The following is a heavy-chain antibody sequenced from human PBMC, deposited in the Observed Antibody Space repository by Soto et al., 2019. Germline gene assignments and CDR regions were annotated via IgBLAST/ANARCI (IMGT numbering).Heavy chain of an antibody. J-gene: IGHJ6*02. CDR3: ARGTYSGYDRGGYYYYGMDV. Sequence: GXSVKVSCKASGGPFSSYAIVWVRQAPGQGLEWMGGIIPIFGTANYAQKFQGRVTITADESTSTAYMELSSLRSEDTAVYYCARGTYSGYDRGGYYYYGMDVWGQGTTVTVSS. CDR1: GGPFSSYA. D-gene: IGHD5-12*01. V-gene: IGHV1-69*13. CDR2: IIPIFGTA.